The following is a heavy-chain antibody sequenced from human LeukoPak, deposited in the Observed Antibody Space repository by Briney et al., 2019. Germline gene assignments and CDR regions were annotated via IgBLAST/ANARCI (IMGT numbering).Heavy chain of an antibody. CDR3: ARDRGWSTSYYYYGMDV. CDR1: GFAVSSNY. CDR2: IYSGGST. V-gene: IGHV3-53*01. D-gene: IGHD6-19*01. J-gene: IGHJ6*02. Sequence: GGSLRLSCAASGFAVSSNYMSWVRQAPGKELEGVSVIYSGGSTYYADSVKGRFTISRDNSKNTLYLQMNSLRAEDTAVYYCARDRGWSTSYYYYGMDVWGQGTTVTVSS.